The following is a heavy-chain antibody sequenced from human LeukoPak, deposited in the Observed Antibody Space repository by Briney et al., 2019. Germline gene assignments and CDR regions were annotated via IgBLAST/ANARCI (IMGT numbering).Heavy chain of an antibody. Sequence: ASVKVSCKASGYTFTSYGISWVRQAPGKGLEWMGGFDPEDGETIYAQKFQGRVTMTEDTSTDTAYMELSSLRSEDTAVYYCATPDSSSWYLFFDYWGQGTLVTVSS. J-gene: IGHJ4*02. CDR3: ATPDSSSWYLFFDY. CDR2: FDPEDGET. D-gene: IGHD6-13*01. V-gene: IGHV1-24*01. CDR1: GYTFTSYG.